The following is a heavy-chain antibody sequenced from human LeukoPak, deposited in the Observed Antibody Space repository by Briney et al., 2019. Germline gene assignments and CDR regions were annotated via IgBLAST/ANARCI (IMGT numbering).Heavy chain of an antibody. CDR1: GFTFSSYW. V-gene: IGHV3-7*01. D-gene: IGHD1-7*01. CDR2: IKQDGSEK. Sequence: GGSLRLSCVASGFTFSSYWMSWVRQAPGRGLEWVANIKQDGSEKDYVDSVKGRFTISRDNAKNTLYLQMSNLRAEDTAIYYCAKLGGTARFDPWGQGTLVTVSS. J-gene: IGHJ5*02. CDR3: AKLGGTARFDP.